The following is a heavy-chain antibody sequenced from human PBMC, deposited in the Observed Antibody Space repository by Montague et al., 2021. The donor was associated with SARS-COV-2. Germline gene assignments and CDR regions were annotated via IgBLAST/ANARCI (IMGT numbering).Heavy chain of an antibody. CDR3: ARVRHLGGGMDV. CDR2: TFYRSEWNY. V-gene: IGHV6-1*01. CDR1: GDSVSRNAMA. Sequence: CAISGDSVSRNAMAWNWFRQSPSRGLEWLGRTFYRSEWNYHYADSLKSRITIDPDTSKNQVFLQLRSVTPEDTAVYFCARVRHLGGGMDVWGQGTTVTVSS. D-gene: IGHD3-16*01. J-gene: IGHJ6*02.